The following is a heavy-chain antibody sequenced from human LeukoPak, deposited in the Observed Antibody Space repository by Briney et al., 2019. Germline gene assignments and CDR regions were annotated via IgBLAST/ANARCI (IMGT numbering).Heavy chain of an antibody. D-gene: IGHD2-2*01. V-gene: IGHV3-15*01. Sequence: GGSLRLSCAASGFTFTKAWMTWVRQAPGKGLEWVGRIKSKNDGGTTDYAAPVKGRFTISRDDSKNTLYLQMNSLKTEDTAVYYCSTVRVGWGQGTLVTVSS. CDR2: IKSKNDGGTT. J-gene: IGHJ4*02. CDR1: GFTFTKAW. CDR3: STVRVG.